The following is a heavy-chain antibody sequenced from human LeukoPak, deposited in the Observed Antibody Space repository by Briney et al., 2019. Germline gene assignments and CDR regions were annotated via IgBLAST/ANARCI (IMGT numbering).Heavy chain of an antibody. CDR3: ARLSKGRYFDYIFDH. J-gene: IGHJ4*02. CDR2: TYYTGST. V-gene: IGHV4-39*01. CDR1: DTTLSTYEYY. D-gene: IGHD3-9*01. Sequence: SETLSLTCTVSDTTLSTYEYYWGWIRQPPGKGLEWIGNTYYTGSTYYNPSLRSRVTMSVDTSKNQFSLKMSSGTAAATAVYYCARLSKGRYFDYIFDHWGQGTVVIVSS.